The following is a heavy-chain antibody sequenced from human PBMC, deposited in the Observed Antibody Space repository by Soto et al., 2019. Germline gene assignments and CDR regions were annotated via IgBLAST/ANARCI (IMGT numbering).Heavy chain of an antibody. CDR2: TSWDGGTT. Sequence: HPGGSLRLSCAPSGFTCEEDMRHWVRQTPGESLEWVSVTSWDGGTTHYADSVTGRFTISRDDSKNSLYLQMSSLRPEDTALYYCPKEGVRFGTEHYGPDVRGQGTMVTASS. CDR3: PKEGVRFGTEHYGPDV. D-gene: IGHD3-10*01. CDR1: GFTCEEDM. J-gene: IGHJ6*01. V-gene: IGHV3-43*01.